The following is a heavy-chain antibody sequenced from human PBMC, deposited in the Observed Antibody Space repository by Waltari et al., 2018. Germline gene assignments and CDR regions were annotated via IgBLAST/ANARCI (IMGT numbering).Heavy chain of an antibody. D-gene: IGHD3-3*01. CDR3: AGGGGFLCDI. CDR1: GFTFSRLW. V-gene: IGHV3-7*01. J-gene: IGHJ3*02. CDR2: RKQEGSER. Sequence: EVQLVESGGGLVQPGGSLRLSCAVSGFTFSRLWLSWFRQAPGKGLGWVANRKQEGSERYYVDSVKGRVTISRDNAKNSLYLQMNILTTEDTAVYYGAGGGGFLCDIWGQGTLVIVSS.